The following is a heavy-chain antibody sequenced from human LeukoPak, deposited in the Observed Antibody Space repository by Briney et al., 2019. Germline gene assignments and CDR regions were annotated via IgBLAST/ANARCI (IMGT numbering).Heavy chain of an antibody. Sequence: GGSLRLSCAASGFTFDDYAMHWVRQAPGKGLEWVSGISWNSGSIGYADSVKGRFTISRDNAKNSLYLQMNSLRAEDTALYYCAKYTYYDILTGQNAFYIWGQGTMVTVSS. CDR1: GFTFDDYA. D-gene: IGHD3-9*01. CDR3: AKYTYYDILTGQNAFYI. CDR2: ISWNSGSI. J-gene: IGHJ3*02. V-gene: IGHV3-9*01.